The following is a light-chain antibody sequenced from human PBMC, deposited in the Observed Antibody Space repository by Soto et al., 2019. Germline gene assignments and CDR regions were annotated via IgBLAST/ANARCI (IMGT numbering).Light chain of an antibody. CDR2: GAS. Sequence: EIMMTQSPANVSVFPGERATLSCRASQSIDSDLAWYQQKPGHVPRLLIYGASTRATGVPARFSCSGSGTAFTLTIISLQSDDFAVYYCQQYSHWRTFGPGTKVEIK. V-gene: IGKV3-15*01. J-gene: IGKJ1*01. CDR3: QQYSHWRT. CDR1: QSIDSD.